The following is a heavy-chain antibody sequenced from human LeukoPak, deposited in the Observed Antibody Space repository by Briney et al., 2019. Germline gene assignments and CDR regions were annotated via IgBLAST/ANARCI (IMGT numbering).Heavy chain of an antibody. CDR3: ARESIYYDSGVYSYGY. D-gene: IGHD3-22*01. CDR1: GYTFTSYG. V-gene: IGHV1-69*13. J-gene: IGHJ4*02. Sequence: GASVKVSCTASGYTFTSYGISWVRQAPGQGLEWMGGIIPIFGTANYAQKFQGRVTITADESTSTAYMELSSLRSEDTAVYYCARESIYYDSGVYSYGYGGRGPLVTVSS. CDR2: IIPIFGTA.